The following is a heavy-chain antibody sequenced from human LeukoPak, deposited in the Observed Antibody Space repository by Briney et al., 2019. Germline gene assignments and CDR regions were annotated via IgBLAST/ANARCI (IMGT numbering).Heavy chain of an antibody. Sequence: GSLRLSCAAPGFMFHDYAIHWVRQAPGKGLEWVSLISGDGGSTFYADSVKGRFTISRDNSKNSLYLQMNSLRSDDTALYYCARESESSGWYDYWGQGTLVTVSS. D-gene: IGHD6-19*01. CDR3: ARESESSGWYDY. J-gene: IGHJ4*02. CDR1: GFMFHDYA. CDR2: ISGDGGST. V-gene: IGHV3-43*02.